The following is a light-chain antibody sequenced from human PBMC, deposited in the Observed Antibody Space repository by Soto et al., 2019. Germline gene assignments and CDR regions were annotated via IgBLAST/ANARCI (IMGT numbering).Light chain of an antibody. CDR1: TNY. V-gene: IGLV2-11*01. J-gene: IGLJ1*01. Sequence: QSALTQPRSVSGSPGQSVTISCTGTTNYVTWYQQHPGKAPKLMIYDVNKRPSGVPDRFSGSKSGNTASLTISGLQAEDEADYYCCSFAGSYTSYFFGTGTKV. CDR3: CSFAGSYTSYF. CDR2: DVN.